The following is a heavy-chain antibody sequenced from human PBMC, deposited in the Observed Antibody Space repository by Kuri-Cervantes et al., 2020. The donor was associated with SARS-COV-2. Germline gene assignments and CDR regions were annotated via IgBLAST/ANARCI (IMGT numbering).Heavy chain of an antibody. D-gene: IGHD2-15*01. CDR3: ARKYCSGGSCYFPRGYYFDY. J-gene: IGHJ4*02. Sequence: ESLKISCAVYGGSFSGYYWSWIRQPPGKGLEWIGEINHSGSTNYNPSLKSRVTISVDTSKNQFSLKLSSVTAADTAVYYCARKYCSGGSCYFPRGYYFDYWGQGTLVTVSS. CDR1: GGSFSGYY. V-gene: IGHV4-34*01. CDR2: INHSGST.